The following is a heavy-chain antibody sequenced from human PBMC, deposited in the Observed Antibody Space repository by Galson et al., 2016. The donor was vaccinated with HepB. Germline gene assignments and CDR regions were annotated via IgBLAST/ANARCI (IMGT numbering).Heavy chain of an antibody. J-gene: IGHJ3*02. D-gene: IGHD6-13*01. CDR3: ARDVKIAAAAADAFDI. CDR2: IYSRGST. Sequence: SLRLSCAASGFTVSNNYMSWVRQAPGKGLEWISVIYSRGSTYYADSVKGRFTISRDNAKNTLYLQMNSLRAEDTAVYYCARDVKIAAAAADAFDIWGQGTMVTVSS. V-gene: IGHV3-53*01. CDR1: GFTVSNNY.